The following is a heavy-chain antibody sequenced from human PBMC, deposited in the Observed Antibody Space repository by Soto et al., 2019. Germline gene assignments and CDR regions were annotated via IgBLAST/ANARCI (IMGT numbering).Heavy chain of an antibody. CDR2: ISGSGVST. J-gene: IGHJ4*02. Sequence: EVQLLESGGGLAQPGGSLRLSCAASGFTFSSYAMRWVRQAPGKGLEWVSAISGSGVSTYYADSVKGRFTISRDNSKNTLYLQMNSLRAEDTAVYYCAKSPGMYYYDSSGYYHYDYWGQGTLVTVSS. CDR3: AKSPGMYYYDSSGYYHYDY. V-gene: IGHV3-23*01. CDR1: GFTFSSYA. D-gene: IGHD3-22*01.